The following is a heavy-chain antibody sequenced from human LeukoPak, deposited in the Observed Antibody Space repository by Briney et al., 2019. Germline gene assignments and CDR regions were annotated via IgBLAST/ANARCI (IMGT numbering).Heavy chain of an antibody. CDR2: INPSGGST. CDR3: ARSWRGELPDY. J-gene: IGHJ4*02. Sequence: PGGSLRLSCAASGLTFSGSAMPWVRQAPGQGLEWMGIINPSGGSTGYAQKFQGRVTMTRDTSTSTVYMELSSLRSEDTAVYYCARSWRGELPDYWGQGTLVTVSS. CDR1: GLTFSGSA. V-gene: IGHV1-46*01. D-gene: IGHD1-26*01.